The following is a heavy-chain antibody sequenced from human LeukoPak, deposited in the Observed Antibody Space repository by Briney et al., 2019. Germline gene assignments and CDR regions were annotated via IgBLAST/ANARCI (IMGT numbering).Heavy chain of an antibody. CDR2: MYSGGST. V-gene: IGHV3-53*01. Sequence: GGSLRLSCTASGFSVSSNYLSWVRQATGKGLEWVSFMYSGGSTFYDESEKGRFTISRDNAKNSLYLQMDSLRAEDTAVYYCARRSYCGGDCYGSDAFDIWGQGTMVTVSS. CDR3: ARRSYCGGDCYGSDAFDI. CDR1: GFSVSSNY. D-gene: IGHD2-21*02. J-gene: IGHJ3*02.